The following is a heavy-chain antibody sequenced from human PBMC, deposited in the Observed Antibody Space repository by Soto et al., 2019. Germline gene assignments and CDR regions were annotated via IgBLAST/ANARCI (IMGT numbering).Heavy chain of an antibody. V-gene: IGHV3-30*18. J-gene: IGHJ1*01. CDR1: GFTFSSYS. CDR3: AKEGPCSGGSCYFWYFQH. D-gene: IGHD2-15*01. CDR2: ISYDGSNK. Sequence: GGSLRLSCAASGFTFSSYSMHWVRQAPGKGLEWVAVISYDGSNKYYADSVKGRFTISRDNSKNTLYLQMNSLRAEDTAVYYCAKEGPCSGGSCYFWYFQHWGQGTLVTVSS.